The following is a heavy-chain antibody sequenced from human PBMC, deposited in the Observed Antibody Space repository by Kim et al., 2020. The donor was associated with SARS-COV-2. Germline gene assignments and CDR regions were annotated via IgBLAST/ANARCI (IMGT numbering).Heavy chain of an antibody. D-gene: IGHD6-19*01. J-gene: IGHJ4*02. CDR2: IYWDDAK. CDR3: AHRPGIAVAGSSYYFDY. V-gene: IGHV2-5*02. Sequence: QEWLALIYWDDAKRYSPSLKRRLTITKDTSKNQVVLTMTNMDPVDTATYYCAHRPGIAVAGSSYYFDYWGQGTLVTVSS.